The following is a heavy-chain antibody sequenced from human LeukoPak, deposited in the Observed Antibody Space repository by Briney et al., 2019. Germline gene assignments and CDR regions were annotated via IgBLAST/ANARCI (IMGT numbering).Heavy chain of an antibody. J-gene: IGHJ5*02. D-gene: IGHD3-22*01. CDR1: GGSFSGYY. CDR2: IYYSGST. CDR3: ARVYDSSGYYWGNWFDP. V-gene: IGHV4-59*01. Sequence: SETLSLTCAVYGGSFSGYYWSWIRQPPGKGLEWIGYIYYSGSTNYNPSLKSRVTISVDTSKNQFSLKLSSVTAADTAVYYCARVYDSSGYYWGNWFDPWGQGTLVTVSS.